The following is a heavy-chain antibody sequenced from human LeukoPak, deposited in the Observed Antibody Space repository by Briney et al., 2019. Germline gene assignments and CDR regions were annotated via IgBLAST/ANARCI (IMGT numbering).Heavy chain of an antibody. CDR1: ADSVSNNSAS. Sequence: SQTLSLTCAISADSVSNNSASWTWISQSPSRGLEWLGRTYYRSKWYTDYAVSVKSRITINPDTSKNHFSLQLKSVTPEDSAVYYCARSRAQYGGNSDFDYWGQGTLVTVSS. J-gene: IGHJ4*02. D-gene: IGHD4-23*01. V-gene: IGHV6-1*01. CDR3: ARSRAQYGGNSDFDY. CDR2: TYYRSKWYT.